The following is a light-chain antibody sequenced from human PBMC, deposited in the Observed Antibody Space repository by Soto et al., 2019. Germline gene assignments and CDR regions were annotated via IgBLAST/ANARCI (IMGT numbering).Light chain of an antibody. Sequence: QSVLTQPPSASGTPGQRVTISCSGSSSNIGSNTVNWYQQLPGTAPKLLIYSNNQRPSGVPDRFSGSKSGTSASLAISGLQSEYEDDYYCAAWDDRLNGWVFGGGTKLTVL. CDR2: SNN. CDR3: AAWDDRLNGWV. CDR1: SSNIGSNT. J-gene: IGLJ3*02. V-gene: IGLV1-44*01.